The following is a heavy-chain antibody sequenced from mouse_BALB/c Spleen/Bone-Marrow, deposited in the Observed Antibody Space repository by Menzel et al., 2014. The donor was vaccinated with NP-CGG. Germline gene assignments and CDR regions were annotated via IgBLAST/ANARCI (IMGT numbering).Heavy chain of an antibody. CDR1: GFDFSRFW. CDR3: ARLGYYGGFAY. V-gene: IGHV4-1*02. J-gene: IGHJ3*01. D-gene: IGHD2-3*01. CDR2: INPDSSTI. Sequence: DVKLQESGGGLVQPGGSLKLSCAASGFDFSRFWMGWVRQAPGKGLEWIGEINPDSSTINYTPSLKDRFIISRDNAKNTLYLQMSKVRSEDTALYYCARLGYYGGFAYWGQGTLVTVSA.